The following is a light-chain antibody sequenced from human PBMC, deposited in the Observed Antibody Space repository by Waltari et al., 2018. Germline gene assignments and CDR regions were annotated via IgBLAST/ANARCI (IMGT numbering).Light chain of an antibody. CDR2: EDN. V-gene: IGLV3-10*01. J-gene: IGLJ3*02. Sequence: SHELTQPPSVSVSPGQTARITCSGDALPTKYIYWYQQKSGQAPVMRIDEDNKRPAGIPERFSGSSSGTLATLTVSGAVVEDEGDYYCYSTDSSSFPLFGGGTRLTVL. CDR1: ALPTKY. CDR3: YSTDSSSFPL.